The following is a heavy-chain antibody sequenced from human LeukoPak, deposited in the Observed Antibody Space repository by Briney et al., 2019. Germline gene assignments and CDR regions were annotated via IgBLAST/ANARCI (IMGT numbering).Heavy chain of an antibody. CDR1: GFTFSVTW. J-gene: IGHJ3*02. V-gene: IGHV3-15*01. CDR3: TRGAPQADVFDI. Sequence: GGSLRLSCAASGFTFSVTWMSWVRQAPGRGLEWVGRFKSKAAGGTTDYAAPVAGRFTISRDDSKNMLYLQMNSLKTEDTAVYYCTRGAPQADVFDIWGQGTMVTVSS. CDR2: FKSKAAGGTT. D-gene: IGHD1-26*01.